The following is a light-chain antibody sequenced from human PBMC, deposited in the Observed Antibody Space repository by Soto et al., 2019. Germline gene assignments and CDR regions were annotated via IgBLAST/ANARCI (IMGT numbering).Light chain of an antibody. J-gene: IGKJ2*01. Sequence: EIVLTQSPGTLSLSPGERATLSCRASQSVSSSYLAWYQQKPGQAPRLLIYGASSRSTVIPERFSGSESGTDFTLTISRLEPEDLAVYYCQQYCSSPYTFGQGTKLEIK. CDR2: GAS. CDR1: QSVSSSY. V-gene: IGKV3-20*01. CDR3: QQYCSSPYT.